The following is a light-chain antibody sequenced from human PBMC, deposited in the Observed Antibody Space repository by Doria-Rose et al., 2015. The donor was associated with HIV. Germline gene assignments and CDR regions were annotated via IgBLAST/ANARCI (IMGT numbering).Light chain of an antibody. Sequence: TQSPGTLSLSPGERATLSCRASQSFSSTYLAWYQQIPGQAPSLLIYDGSTRATGIPDRFSASGSVTDFTLTINRLEPEDFTLYYCHQYGTSWTFVQGTEVEI. CDR2: DGS. CDR3: HQYGTSWT. V-gene: IGKV3-20*01. CDR1: QSFSSTY. J-gene: IGKJ1*01.